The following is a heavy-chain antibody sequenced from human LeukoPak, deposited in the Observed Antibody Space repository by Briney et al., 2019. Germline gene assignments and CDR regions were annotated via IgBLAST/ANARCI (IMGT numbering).Heavy chain of an antibody. CDR2: ISWNSGSI. Sequence: GRSLRLSCAASGFTFDDYAMHWVRQAPGKGLEWVSGISWNSGSIGYADSVKGRFTISRDNAKNSLYLQMNSLRAEDTALYYCAKDMVDHAGKGDAFDIWGQGTMVTVSS. J-gene: IGHJ3*02. CDR3: AKDMVDHAGKGDAFDI. V-gene: IGHV3-9*01. CDR1: GFTFDDYA.